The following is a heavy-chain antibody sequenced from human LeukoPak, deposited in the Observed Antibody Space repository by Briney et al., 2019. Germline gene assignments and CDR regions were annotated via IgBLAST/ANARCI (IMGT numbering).Heavy chain of an antibody. Sequence: PSETLSLTCTVSGASINSYYWSWIRQPPGKGLEWIGYVSYSGDTDYNPSLKSRVTISADMSKNYFSLRLSSVTAADTAIYYCAKYGVGSTYFDNWGQGTLVTVSS. V-gene: IGHV4-59*01. CDR3: AKYGVGSTYFDN. D-gene: IGHD1-26*01. J-gene: IGHJ4*02. CDR2: VSYSGDT. CDR1: GASINSYY.